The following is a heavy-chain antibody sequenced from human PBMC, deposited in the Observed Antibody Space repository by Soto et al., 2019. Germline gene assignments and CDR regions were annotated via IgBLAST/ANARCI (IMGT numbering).Heavy chain of an antibody. Sequence: QVQLQESGPGLVKPSQTLSLTCTVSGDSISSNNNYWSWIRQPPGEGLEWIGFISYSGTTSYSPSLKSRVAISLATSQNQFSLSLSSVTAADTAVYYCARGRGYSYGLDPWGQGTLVTVSS. CDR2: ISYSGTT. D-gene: IGHD5-18*01. CDR1: GDSISSNNNY. CDR3: ARGRGYSYGLDP. V-gene: IGHV4-30-4*01. J-gene: IGHJ5*02.